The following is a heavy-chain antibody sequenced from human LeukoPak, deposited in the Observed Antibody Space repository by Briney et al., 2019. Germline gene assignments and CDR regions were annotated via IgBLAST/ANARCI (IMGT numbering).Heavy chain of an antibody. CDR2: INTNTGNP. CDR1: GYTFTSYA. V-gene: IGHV7-4-1*02. CDR3: ARGYTKDMTSVSHFDY. D-gene: IGHD4-17*01. J-gene: IGHJ4*02. Sequence: ASVKVSCKASGYTFTSYAMNWVRQAPGQGLEWMGWINTNTGNPTYAQGFTGRFVFSLDTSVSTAYLQISSLKAEDTAVYYCARGYTKDMTSVSHFDYWGQGTLVTVSS.